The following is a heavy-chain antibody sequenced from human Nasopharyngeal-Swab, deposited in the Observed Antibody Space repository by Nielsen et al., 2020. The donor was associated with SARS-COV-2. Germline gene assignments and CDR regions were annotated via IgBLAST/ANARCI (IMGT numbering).Heavy chain of an antibody. D-gene: IGHD4-17*01. Sequence: GESLKISCAASGCTFSSYEMNWVRQAPGKGLEWVSYISSSGSTIYYADSVKGRFTISRDNAKNSLYLQMNSLRAEDTAVYYCAGDGATVTSGGFDYWGQGTLVTVSS. CDR2: ISSSGSTI. CDR1: GCTFSSYE. CDR3: AGDGATVTSGGFDY. J-gene: IGHJ4*02. V-gene: IGHV3-48*03.